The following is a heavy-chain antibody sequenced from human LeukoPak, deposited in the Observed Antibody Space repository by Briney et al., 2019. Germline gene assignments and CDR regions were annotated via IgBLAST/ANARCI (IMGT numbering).Heavy chain of an antibody. CDR3: ARDETTYTRAFDI. J-gene: IGHJ3*02. D-gene: IGHD3-16*01. Sequence: GASVKVSCKASGGTFSSYAISWVRQAPGQGLEWMGGIIPIFGTANYAQKFQGRVTITADESTSTAYMELSSLRSEDTAVYYCARDETTYTRAFDIWGQGTMVTVSS. CDR2: IIPIFGTA. CDR1: GGTFSSYA. V-gene: IGHV1-69*13.